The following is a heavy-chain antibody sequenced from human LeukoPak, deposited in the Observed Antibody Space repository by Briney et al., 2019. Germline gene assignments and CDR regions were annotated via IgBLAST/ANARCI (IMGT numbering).Heavy chain of an antibody. V-gene: IGHV1-24*01. D-gene: IGHD3-16*02. CDR1: GYTLTELS. J-gene: IGHJ4*02. CDR2: FYPEDGET. Sequence: EASVKVSCKVSGYTLTELSMHWVRQAPGKGLEWMGGFYPEDGETIYAQKFQGRVTMTEDTSTDTAYMEPSSLRSEDTAVYYCATARITFGGVIVMPFDYWGQGTLVTVSS. CDR3: ATARITFGGVIVMPFDY.